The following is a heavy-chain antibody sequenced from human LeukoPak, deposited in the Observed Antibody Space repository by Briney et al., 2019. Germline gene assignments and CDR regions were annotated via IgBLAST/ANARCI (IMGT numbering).Heavy chain of an antibody. Sequence: PSQTLSLTCTVSGGAISSGGFYWSWIRQLPGKDLEYIGYFYHSGNIYYNPSLKSRATMSVDTSKNQFSLKLSSVTAADTAVYYCARDGKGWFDPWGQGTLVTVSS. CDR3: ARDGKGWFDP. V-gene: IGHV4-31*03. CDR2: FYHSGNI. D-gene: IGHD1-1*01. J-gene: IGHJ5*02. CDR1: GGAISSGGFY.